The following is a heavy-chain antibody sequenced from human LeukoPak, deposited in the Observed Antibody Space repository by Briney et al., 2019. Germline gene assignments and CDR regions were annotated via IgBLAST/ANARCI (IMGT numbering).Heavy chain of an antibody. Sequence: GGSLRLSCVASGFTFSSYWMHWVRQAPGKGLVWVSRINSDGSITTYADSVKGRFTISRDNAKNTLYLQMNSLRAEDTAVYYCARAFGGSYYDGIDYWGQGTLVTVSS. CDR3: ARAFGGSYYDGIDY. D-gene: IGHD1-26*01. J-gene: IGHJ4*02. CDR2: INSDGSIT. CDR1: GFTFSSYW. V-gene: IGHV3-74*01.